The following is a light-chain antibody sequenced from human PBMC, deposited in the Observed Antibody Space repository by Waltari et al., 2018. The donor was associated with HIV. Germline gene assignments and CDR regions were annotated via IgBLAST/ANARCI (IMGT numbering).Light chain of an antibody. J-gene: IGKJ1*01. Sequence: DIVMTQSPDSLAVSLGERGTINCKSSPSVLYSSNNKNYLAWYQQKPGQPPKLLIYWASTRESGVPDRFSGSGSGTDFTLTISSLQAEDVAVYYCQQYYSTPPTFGQGTKVEIK. CDR3: QQYYSTPPT. CDR2: WAS. V-gene: IGKV4-1*01. CDR1: PSVLYSSNNKNY.